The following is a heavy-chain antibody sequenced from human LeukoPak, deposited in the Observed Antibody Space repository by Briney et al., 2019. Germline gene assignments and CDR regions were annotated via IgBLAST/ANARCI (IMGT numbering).Heavy chain of an antibody. D-gene: IGHD1-14*01. CDR3: AKGGLHHGFDY. J-gene: IGHJ4*02. Sequence: GASVKLSCKAFGYTFTAYYMHWVRQAPGQGLEWMGWIITNNGATNYARKFQGGVTMTRDTSISTAYIELSSLRADDTAVYYCAKGGLHHGFDYWAQGPLVRVSS. CDR1: GYTFTAYY. V-gene: IGHV1-2*02. CDR2: IITNNGAT.